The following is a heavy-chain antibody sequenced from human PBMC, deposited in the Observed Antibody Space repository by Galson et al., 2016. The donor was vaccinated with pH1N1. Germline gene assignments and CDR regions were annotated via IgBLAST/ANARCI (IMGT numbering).Heavy chain of an antibody. CDR3: VKDRAFYYDSDGYDYAFDI. CDR1: GFTFEDFA. Sequence: PRLSCAASGFTFEDFALHWVRQGPGKGLEWVSGISWNRGATDYAESVKGRFTISRDNAKNSLYLQMDSLRAEDTALYYCVKDRAFYYDSDGYDYAFDIWGQGTRVTVAS. CDR2: ISWNRGAT. D-gene: IGHD3-22*01. J-gene: IGHJ3*02. V-gene: IGHV3-9*01.